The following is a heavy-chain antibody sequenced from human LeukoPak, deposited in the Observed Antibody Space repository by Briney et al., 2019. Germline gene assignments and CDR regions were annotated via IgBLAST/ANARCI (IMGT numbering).Heavy chain of an antibody. V-gene: IGHV3-7*01. CDR2: IRQDGGAK. Sequence: GGSLRLSCTASGFIFNDFWMSWVRQAPGEGLEWVANIRQDGGAKNYVVSVKGRFTISRDNAKKSLYLQMNSLRAEDTAVYYCAPPPIAATGNWGQGTLVTVSS. J-gene: IGHJ4*02. D-gene: IGHD6-13*01. CDR3: APPPIAATGN. CDR1: GFIFNDFW.